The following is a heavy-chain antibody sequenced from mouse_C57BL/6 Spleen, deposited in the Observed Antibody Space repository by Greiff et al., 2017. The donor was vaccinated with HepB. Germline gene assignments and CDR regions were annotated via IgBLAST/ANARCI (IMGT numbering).Heavy chain of an antibody. V-gene: IGHV1-59*01. Sequence: QVQLQQSGAELVRPGTSVKLSCRASGYTFTSYWMHWVKQRPGQGLEWMGVIDPSDSYTNYNQKFKGKATLTVDTSSSTAYMQLSSLTSEDFAVYYCARNGYSAYWGQGTLVTVSA. D-gene: IGHD2-3*01. J-gene: IGHJ3*01. CDR1: GYTFTSYW. CDR2: IDPSDSYT. CDR3: ARNGYSAY.